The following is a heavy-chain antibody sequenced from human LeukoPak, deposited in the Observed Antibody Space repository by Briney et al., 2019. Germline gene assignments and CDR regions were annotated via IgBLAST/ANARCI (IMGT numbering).Heavy chain of an antibody. D-gene: IGHD2-15*01. Sequence: SGTLSLTCTVSGGSISSYYWSWIRQPPGRGLEWIAYVVYRGSARYIPPLNSRATISVDTSKNQFSLRLSLVTAADTAVYYCARHVTGYCSGGTCPNYFDYWGQGTLVTV. CDR3: ARHVTGYCSGGTCPNYFDY. CDR2: VVYRGSA. J-gene: IGHJ4*02. CDR1: GGSISSYY. V-gene: IGHV4-59*08.